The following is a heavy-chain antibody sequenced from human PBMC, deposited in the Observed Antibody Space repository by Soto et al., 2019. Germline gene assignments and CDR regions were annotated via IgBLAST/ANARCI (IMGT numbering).Heavy chain of an antibody. Sequence: ASVKVSCKASGYTFTHYAMHWVRQAPGQRLEWMGWINTGNGNTKYSQKFQGRVTITTDTSASTAYMELSSLRSEDTAVYYCARDGAVAGDTNFDYWGQGTLVTVSS. CDR1: GYTFTHYA. CDR2: INTGNGNT. V-gene: IGHV1-3*04. J-gene: IGHJ4*02. D-gene: IGHD6-19*01. CDR3: ARDGAVAGDTNFDY.